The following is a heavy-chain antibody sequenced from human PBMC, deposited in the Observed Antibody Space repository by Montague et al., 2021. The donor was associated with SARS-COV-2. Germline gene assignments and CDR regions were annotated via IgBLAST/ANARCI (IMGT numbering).Heavy chain of an antibody. Sequence: SETRSLTRAVYGGSFSDYHWTWIRQSPGGGLEWIGQINYGGSTKYNPSLRSRVTISIDTSKNQFSLKLTSVTAADTAVYYCARGAPGYWGQGTLVTVSS. CDR2: INYGGST. V-gene: IGHV4-34*01. CDR3: ARGAPGY. CDR1: GGSFSDYH. J-gene: IGHJ4*02. D-gene: IGHD1-1*01.